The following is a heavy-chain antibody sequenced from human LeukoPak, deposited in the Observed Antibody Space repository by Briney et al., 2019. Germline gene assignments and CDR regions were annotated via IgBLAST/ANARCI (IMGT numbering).Heavy chain of an antibody. V-gene: IGHV1-46*01. D-gene: IGHD4-17*01. CDR1: GYTFTSYY. CDR2: INPSGGST. CDR3: AREGGSYGDYYFDY. J-gene: IGHJ4*02. Sequence: ASVKVSCKASGYTFTSYYMHWERQAPGQGLEWMGIINPSGGSTSYAQKFQGRVTLPRETSTSTVYMELSSLRSEDTAVYYCAREGGSYGDYYFDYWGQGTLVTVSS.